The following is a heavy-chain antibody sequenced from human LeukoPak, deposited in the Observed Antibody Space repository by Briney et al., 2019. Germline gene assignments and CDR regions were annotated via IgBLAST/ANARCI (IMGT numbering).Heavy chain of an antibody. J-gene: IGHJ4*02. CDR1: GYTFTSYY. CDR2: INPSGGGT. Sequence: ASVKLSCKSSGYTFTSYYMHWVRQAPAQGLEWMGIINPSGGGTPYAQKFKDRVTMTRDPSTSIVYMELSSLTSEDTAVYYGARILSYDSSGYYCPRFDYWGQGTLVTVSS. D-gene: IGHD3-22*01. CDR3: ARILSYDSSGYYCPRFDY. V-gene: IGHV1-46*01.